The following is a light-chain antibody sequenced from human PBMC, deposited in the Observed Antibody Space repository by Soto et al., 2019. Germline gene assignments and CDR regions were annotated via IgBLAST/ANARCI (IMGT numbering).Light chain of an antibody. CDR3: QQLNAYPLT. CDR2: KAL. V-gene: IGKV1-17*02. CDR1: QVIGNY. J-gene: IGKJ5*01. Sequence: DIQMTQSPSSLSSSVGDRVTITWQASQVIGNYLAWYKQKPGKVPKLLIFKALSLQSGVPARVRGSGSGTEFTLTISNLQPEDFATYYCQQLNAYPLTFGQGTRLEIK.